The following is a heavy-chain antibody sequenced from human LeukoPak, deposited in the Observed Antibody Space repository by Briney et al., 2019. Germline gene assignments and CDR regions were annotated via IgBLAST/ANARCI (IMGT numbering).Heavy chain of an antibody. V-gene: IGHV1-18*01. CDR1: GYTFVNSG. CDR3: ARDLGDCSSTSCPFDY. Sequence: ASVKVSCKASGYTFVNSGITWVRQAPGQGLEWMGWISAYNANTNYEQKFRGRVAMTTDTSTSTAYMELRSLRSDDTAIYYCARDLGDCSSTSCPFDYWGQGTLVTVSS. CDR2: ISAYNANT. J-gene: IGHJ4*02. D-gene: IGHD2-2*01.